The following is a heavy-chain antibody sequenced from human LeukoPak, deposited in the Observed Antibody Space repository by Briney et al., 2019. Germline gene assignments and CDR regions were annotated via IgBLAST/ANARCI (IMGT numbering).Heavy chain of an antibody. CDR3: ATETNGRHYDY. J-gene: IGHJ4*02. D-gene: IGHD1-14*01. CDR2: IGPTGFDR. Sequence: GXLRLSCTPSGLTFSTSGFNWVRQAPGKGLEWVASIGPTGFDRYHADSIKGRFTISRDNANNFLYLQMDSLRAEDTAVYYCATETNGRHYDYWGQGTLLTVSS. CDR1: GLTFSTSG. V-gene: IGHV3-21*06.